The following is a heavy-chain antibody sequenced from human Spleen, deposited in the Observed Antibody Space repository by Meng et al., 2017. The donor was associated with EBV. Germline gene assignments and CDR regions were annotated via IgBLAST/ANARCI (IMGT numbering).Heavy chain of an antibody. CDR3: AKDCFGAWDY. CDR2: INEDGSIV. CDR1: GISAYW. V-gene: IGHV3-74*01. D-gene: IGHD1-26*01. J-gene: IGHJ4*02. Sequence: EAQVKESGGGLVQPGGSLRLSCVGSGISAYWVHWVRQVPGKGLVWVSRINEDGSIVNYADSVKGRFTIFRDNAKNTVSLQMNSLRVEDTALYYCAKDCFGAWDYWGQGTLVTVSS.